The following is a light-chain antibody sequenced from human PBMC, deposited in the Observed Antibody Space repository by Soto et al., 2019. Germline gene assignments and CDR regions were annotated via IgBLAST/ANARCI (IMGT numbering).Light chain of an antibody. CDR1: DNIGSN. Sequence: DIQLTQSPASLSASVGDRVTITCRASDNIGSNLSWYQQQTGTAPKLLIYAASSLQGGVPSRFSGSGYGTQFTLTISGLQTEDFATYYCQQSYKILTFGGGTWVDI. J-gene: IGKJ4*01. CDR3: QQSYKILT. V-gene: IGKV1-39*01. CDR2: AAS.